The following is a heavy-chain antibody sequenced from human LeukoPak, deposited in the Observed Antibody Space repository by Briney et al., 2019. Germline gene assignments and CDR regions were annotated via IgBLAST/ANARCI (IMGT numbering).Heavy chain of an antibody. CDR3: ARLVGARNGAQPRIDF. Sequence: PSETLSLTCTASGGSFTGYSWSWIRQPPGKGLERIGYVQYTGSTNYNSSLKSRVTISVDTSKNQFSLRLTSVTAADTAVYYCARLVGARNGAQPRIDFWGQGTLVTVSS. V-gene: IGHV4-59*08. D-gene: IGHD1-26*01. CDR2: VQYTGST. CDR1: GGSFTGYS. J-gene: IGHJ4*02.